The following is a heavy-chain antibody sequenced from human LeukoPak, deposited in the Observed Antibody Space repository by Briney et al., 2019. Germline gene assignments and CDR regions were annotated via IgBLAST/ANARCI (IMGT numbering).Heavy chain of an antibody. V-gene: IGHV3-66*01. J-gene: IGHJ3*02. CDR3: ARDGGGSSWYGPNAFDI. D-gene: IGHD6-13*01. Sequence: GGSLRLSCAASGFTFSDYYMNWVRQAPGKGLEWVSVIYSGGSTYYADSVKGRFIISRDNSKNTLYLQMNSLRVEDTAVYYCARDGGGSSWYGPNAFDIWGQGTMVTVSS. CDR2: IYSGGST. CDR1: GFTFSDYY.